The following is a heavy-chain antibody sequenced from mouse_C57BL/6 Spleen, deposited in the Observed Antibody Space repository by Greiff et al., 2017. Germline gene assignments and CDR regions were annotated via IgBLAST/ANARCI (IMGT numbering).Heavy chain of an antibody. J-gene: IGHJ1*03. Sequence: VQLQESGPELVKPGASVKISCKASGYAFSSSWMNWVKQRPGKGLEWIGRIYPGDGDTNYNGKFKGKATLTADKSSSTAYMQLSSLTSEDSAVYFWASYYSNYENWYFDVWGTGTTVTVSS. CDR1: GYAFSSSW. CDR3: ASYYSNYENWYFDV. D-gene: IGHD2-5*01. CDR2: IYPGDGDT. V-gene: IGHV1-82*01.